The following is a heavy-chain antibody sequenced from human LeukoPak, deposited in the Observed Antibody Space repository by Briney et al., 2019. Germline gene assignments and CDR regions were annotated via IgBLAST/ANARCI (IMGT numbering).Heavy chain of an antibody. CDR2: INYSGST. CDR3: ARPSRTGSGWDAFDI. D-gene: IGHD3-22*01. J-gene: IGHJ3*02. V-gene: IGHV4-59*08. Sequence: SETLSLTCTVSGGSISSYYWSWIRQPPGKEVEWIGHINYSGSTNYNPSLKSRVTISVDTSKNQFSLNLSSVTAADTAVYYCARPSRTGSGWDAFDIWGQGTMVTVSS. CDR1: GGSISSYY.